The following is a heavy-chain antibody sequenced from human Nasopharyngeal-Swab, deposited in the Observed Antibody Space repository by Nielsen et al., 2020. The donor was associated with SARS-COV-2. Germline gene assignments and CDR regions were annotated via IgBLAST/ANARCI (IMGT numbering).Heavy chain of an antibody. V-gene: IGHV3-20*04. D-gene: IGHD1/OR15-1a*01. CDR3: ARGFNNGPFDN. Sequence: GESLKTSCAASGFIFGDYGMSWVRQDPGKGLQWVSGINRNGGSSGYADSVKGRFTISRDNARNSLYLQMNSLRAEDTALYYCARGFNNGPFDNWGQGTLVTVSS. CDR2: INRNGGSS. CDR1: GFIFGDYG. J-gene: IGHJ4*02.